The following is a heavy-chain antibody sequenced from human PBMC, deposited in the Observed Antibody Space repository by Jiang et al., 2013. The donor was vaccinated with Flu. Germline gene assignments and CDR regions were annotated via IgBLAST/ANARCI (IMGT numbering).Heavy chain of an antibody. Sequence: CGAEVKKPGASVKISCKASGYTFTTYFIHWMRQAPGQGPEWMGFINPSSGSTTYAQNFQGGVTLTSDTPTSTVYMELSSLRSEDTAVFYCAISIINAAMPSFDIWGQGTTVTVSS. CDR3: AISIINAAMPSFDI. J-gene: IGHJ3*02. CDR2: INPSSGST. CDR1: GYTFTTYF. D-gene: IGHD2-2*01. V-gene: IGHV1-46*01.